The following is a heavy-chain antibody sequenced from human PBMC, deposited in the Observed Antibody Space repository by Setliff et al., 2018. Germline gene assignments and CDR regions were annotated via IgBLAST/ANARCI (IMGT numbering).Heavy chain of an antibody. V-gene: IGHV1-69*13. CDR1: GGTFSSYA. CDR2: IIPIFGTA. D-gene: IGHD4-17*01. Sequence: ASVKVSCKASGGTFSSYAISWVRQAPGQGLEWMGGIIPIFGTANYAQKFQGRVTITADESMSTAYMELSSLRSEDTAVYYCARDLIDPDYGDYLSFYYYGMDVWGQGTTVTVSS. J-gene: IGHJ6*02. CDR3: ARDLIDPDYGDYLSFYYYGMDV.